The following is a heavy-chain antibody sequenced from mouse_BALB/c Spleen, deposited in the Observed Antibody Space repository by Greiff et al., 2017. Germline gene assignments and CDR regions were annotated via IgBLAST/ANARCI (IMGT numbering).Heavy chain of an antibody. J-gene: IGHJ2*01. Sequence: EVQVVESGGGLVQPKGSLKLSCAASGFTFNTYAMNWVRQAPGKGLEWVARIRSKSNNYATYYADSVKDRFTISRDDSQSMLYLQMNNLKTEDTAMYYCVRHRGGFDYWGQGTTLTVSS. CDR1: GFTFNTYA. CDR3: VRHRGGFDY. CDR2: IRSKSNNYAT. V-gene: IGHV10-1*02.